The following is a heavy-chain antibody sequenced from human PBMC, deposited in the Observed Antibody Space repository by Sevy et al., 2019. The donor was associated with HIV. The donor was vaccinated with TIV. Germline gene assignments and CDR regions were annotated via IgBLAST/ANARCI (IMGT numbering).Heavy chain of an antibody. CDR3: ARAGGPTGVDY. D-gene: IGHD4-17*01. CDR2: ISSSGSTI. J-gene: IGHJ4*02. CDR1: GFTFSSYE. V-gene: IGHV3-48*03. Sequence: GGSLRLSCAASGFTFSSYEMHWVRQAPGKGLEWVSYISSSGSTICYADSVKGRFTISRDNAKNSLYLQMNTLRSGDTAVYYCARAGGPTGVDYWGQGTLVTVSS.